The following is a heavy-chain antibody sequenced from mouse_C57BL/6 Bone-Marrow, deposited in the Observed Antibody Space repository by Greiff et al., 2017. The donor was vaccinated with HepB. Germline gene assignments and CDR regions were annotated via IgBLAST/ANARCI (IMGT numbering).Heavy chain of an antibody. CDR1: GFSFNTYA. Sequence: EVQLVESGGGLVQPKGSLKLSCAASGFSFNTYAMNWVRQAPGKGLEWVARIRSKSNNYATYYADSVKDRFTISRDDSESMLYLQMNNLKTEDTAMYYCVRRGDGYYSRRVVDAMDYWGQGTSVTVSS. D-gene: IGHD2-3*01. V-gene: IGHV10-1*01. J-gene: IGHJ4*01. CDR3: VRRGDGYYSRRVVDAMDY. CDR2: IRSKSNNYAT.